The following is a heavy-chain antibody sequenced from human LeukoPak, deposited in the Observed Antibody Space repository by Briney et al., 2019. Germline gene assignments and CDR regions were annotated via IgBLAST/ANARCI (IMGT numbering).Heavy chain of an antibody. CDR3: AREPLDSPFDF. CDR2: IYTGGGT. D-gene: IGHD1-1*01. V-gene: IGHV4-4*07. Sequence: SETLSLTCTVSGGSISGFYWNWIRQAAGKGLEWIGRIYTGGGTDYNPSLKSRVTMSADTSKKQFSLKLRSVTAADTAVYYCAREPLDSPFDFRGQGTLVTVSS. CDR1: GGSISGFY. J-gene: IGHJ4*02.